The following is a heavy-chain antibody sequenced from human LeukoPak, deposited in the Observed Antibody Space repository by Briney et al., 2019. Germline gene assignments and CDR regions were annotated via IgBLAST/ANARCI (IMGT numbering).Heavy chain of an antibody. Sequence: GGSLRLSCTASGFNFNSYWMSWVRQAPGKGLEWVPAISGSGGSTYYADSVKGRFTISRDNSKNTLYLQMNSLRAEDTAVYYCAKDPLSYYDFWSGQINWFDPWGQGTLVTVSS. D-gene: IGHD3-3*01. CDR2: ISGSGGST. CDR3: AKDPLSYYDFWSGQINWFDP. CDR1: GFNFNSYW. V-gene: IGHV3-23*01. J-gene: IGHJ5*02.